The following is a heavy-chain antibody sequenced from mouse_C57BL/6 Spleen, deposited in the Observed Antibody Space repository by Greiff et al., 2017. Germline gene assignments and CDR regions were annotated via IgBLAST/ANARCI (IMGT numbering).Heavy chain of an antibody. CDR1: GYTFPSYW. Sequence: QVQLQQPGAELVRPGSSVKLSCKASGYTFPSYWMHWVKQRPIQGLEWIGNIDPSDSETHYNQKFKDKATLTVDKSSSTAYMQLSSLTSEDSAVYYCARGGILRYFDVWGTGTTVTVSS. CDR3: ARGGILRYFDV. V-gene: IGHV1-52*01. CDR2: IDPSDSET. J-gene: IGHJ1*03. D-gene: IGHD1-1*01.